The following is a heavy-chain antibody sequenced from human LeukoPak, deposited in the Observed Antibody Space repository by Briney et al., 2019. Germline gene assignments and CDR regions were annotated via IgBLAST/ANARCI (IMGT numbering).Heavy chain of an antibody. CDR3: ARSIGDCSGGSCSSYYFDY. CDR1: GYTFTSYY. CDR2: INPSGGST. Sequence: ASVKVSCKASGYTFTSYYMHWVRQAPGQGLEWMGIINPSGGSTSYAQKFQGRVTMTRDTSTSTVYMELSSLRSEDTAVYYCARSIGDCSGGSCSSYYFDYWGQGTLVTVSS. V-gene: IGHV1-46*01. D-gene: IGHD2-15*01. J-gene: IGHJ4*02.